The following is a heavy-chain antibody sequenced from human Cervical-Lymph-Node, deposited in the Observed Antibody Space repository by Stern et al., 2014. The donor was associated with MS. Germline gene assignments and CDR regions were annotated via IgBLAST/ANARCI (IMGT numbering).Heavy chain of an antibody. V-gene: IGHV4-31*03. CDR2: IYYSGST. J-gene: IGHJ2*01. Sequence: VQLVESGPGLVKPSQTLSLTCTVSGGSIRSGGYYWSWIRQHPGKGLEGIGYIYYSGSTYYNPSLKSRVTISVDTSKNQFSLKLSSVTAADTAVYYCARWTRNNWYFDLWGRGTLVTVSS. D-gene: IGHD3/OR15-3a*01. CDR3: ARWTRNNWYFDL. CDR1: GGSIRSGGYY.